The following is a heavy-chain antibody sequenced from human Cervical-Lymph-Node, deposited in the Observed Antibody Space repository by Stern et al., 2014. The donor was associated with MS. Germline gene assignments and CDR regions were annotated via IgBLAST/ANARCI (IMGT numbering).Heavy chain of an antibody. CDR3: ARGERAIDWYFDL. CDR2: IYNTGTT. Sequence: QVQLQQSGPGLVKPSGALSLTCSVSGGSISGYYWTWIRQTPGKTLEWIGFIYNTGTTNYNPSFGSRVSMSMDTSKSQFSLRLSSVTAADTATYSCARGERAIDWYFDLWGRGTMVTVSS. D-gene: IGHD1-26*01. V-gene: IGHV4-59*01. J-gene: IGHJ2*01. CDR1: GGSISGYY.